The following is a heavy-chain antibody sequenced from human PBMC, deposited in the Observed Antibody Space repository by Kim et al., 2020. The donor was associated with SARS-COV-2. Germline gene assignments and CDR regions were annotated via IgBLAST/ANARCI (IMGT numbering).Heavy chain of an antibody. V-gene: IGHV1-2*06. CDR1: GYTFTGYY. Sequence: ASVKVSCKASGYTFTGYYMHWVRQAPGQGLEWMGRINPNSGGTNYAQKFQGRVTMTRDTSISTAYMELSRLRSDDTAVYYCARVSRGHTLFDYWGQGTLVTVSS. J-gene: IGHJ4*02. CDR3: ARVSRGHTLFDY. CDR2: INPNSGGT.